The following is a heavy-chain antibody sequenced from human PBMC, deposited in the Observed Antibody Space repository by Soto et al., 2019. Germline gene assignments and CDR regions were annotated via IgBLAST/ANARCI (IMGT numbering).Heavy chain of an antibody. CDR2: ISYDGSNK. CDR3: ARDQEDIVVVPAAIHDYYYGMDV. CDR1: GFTFSSYA. Sequence: GGSLRLSCAASGFTFSSYAMHWVRQAPGKGLEWVAVISYDGSNKYYADSVKGRFTISRDNSKNTLYLQMNSLRAEDTAVYYCARDQEDIVVVPAAIHDYYYGMDVWGQGTTVTVSS. D-gene: IGHD2-2*02. J-gene: IGHJ6*02. V-gene: IGHV3-30-3*01.